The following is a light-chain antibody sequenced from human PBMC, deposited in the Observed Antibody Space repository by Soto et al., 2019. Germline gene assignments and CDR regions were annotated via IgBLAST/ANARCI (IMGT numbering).Light chain of an antibody. CDR1: QSVSSY. CDR2: DAS. Sequence: IVLTQSPATLSLSPGERARLSCTASQSVSSYLAWYQQKPGQAPRLLIYDASNRATGIPARFSGSGSGTDFTLTITSLQPEDFATYYCQQSYGTPITFGQGTRLEI. V-gene: IGKV3-11*01. J-gene: IGKJ5*01. CDR3: QQSYGTPIT.